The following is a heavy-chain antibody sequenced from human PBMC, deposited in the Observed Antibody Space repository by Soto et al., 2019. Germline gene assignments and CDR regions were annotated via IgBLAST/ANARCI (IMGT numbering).Heavy chain of an antibody. CDR3: ARPNWNDESGYFDY. Sequence: ASVKVSCKASGYTFTSYGISWVRQAPGQGLEWMGWISAYNGNTNYAQKLQGRVTMTTDTSTSTAYMALRSLRSDDTAVYYCARPNWNDESGYFDYWGQGTLVTV. CDR2: ISAYNGNT. D-gene: IGHD1-20*01. CDR1: GYTFTSYG. J-gene: IGHJ4*02. V-gene: IGHV1-18*01.